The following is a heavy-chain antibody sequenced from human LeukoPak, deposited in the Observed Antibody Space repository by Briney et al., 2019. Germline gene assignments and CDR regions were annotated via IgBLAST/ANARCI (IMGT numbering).Heavy chain of an antibody. CDR3: ARLRQQVAAIDY. D-gene: IGHD2-15*01. J-gene: IGHJ4*02. CDR2: IYYSGST. CDR1: GGSISSSSYY. V-gene: IGHV4-39*01. Sequence: PSETLSLTCTVSGGSISSSSYYWGWIRQPPGKGLEWIGSIYYSGSTYYNPSLKSRVTISVDTSKNQFSLKQSSVTAADTAVYYCARLRQQVAAIDYWGQGTLVTVSS.